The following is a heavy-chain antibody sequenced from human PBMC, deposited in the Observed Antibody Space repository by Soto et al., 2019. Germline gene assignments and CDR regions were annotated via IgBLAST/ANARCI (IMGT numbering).Heavy chain of an antibody. CDR3: ARAYDFWSGYLGN. J-gene: IGHJ4*02. CDR1: GYTFTGYY. CDR2: INPNSGGT. V-gene: IGHV1-2*02. Sequence: ASVKVSCKASGYTFTGYYMHWVRQAPGQGLEWMGWINPNSGGTNYAQKFQGRVTMNRDTSISTAYMELSRLRSDDTAVYYCARAYDFWSGYLGNWGQGNPVPVSS. D-gene: IGHD3-3*01.